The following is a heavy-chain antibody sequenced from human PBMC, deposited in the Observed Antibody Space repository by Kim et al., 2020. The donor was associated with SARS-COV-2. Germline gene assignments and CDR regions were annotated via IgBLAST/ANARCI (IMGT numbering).Heavy chain of an antibody. CDR1: GFMFSDHY. Sequence: GGSLRLSCAASGFMFSDHYMDLVRQAPGKGLEWVGRSRNKANSYTTEYAASVKGRFIISRYDSKNSLSLQMNSLIAEDTAVYYCSRGYFSGGRWYFDFWG. V-gene: IGHV3-72*01. D-gene: IGHD2-15*01. CDR2: SRNKANSYTT. CDR3: SRGYFSGGRWYFDF. J-gene: IGHJ4*01.